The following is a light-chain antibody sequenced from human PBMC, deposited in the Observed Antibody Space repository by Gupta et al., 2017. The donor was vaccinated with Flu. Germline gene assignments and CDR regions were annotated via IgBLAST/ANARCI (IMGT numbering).Light chain of an antibody. Sequence: QSALTQPAYVSGSPGQSITVSCTGTSNDIGTYKIGSYNLVSWYQQHPGQAPTLIIYNVNSRPSGVSDRFSGSKSGNTASRTISGLQPDDEADYYCSSFTTSDTQVFGTGTKVTVL. V-gene: IGLV2-14*02. CDR1: SNDIGTYKIGSYNL. J-gene: IGLJ1*01. CDR2: NVN. CDR3: SSFTTSDTQV.